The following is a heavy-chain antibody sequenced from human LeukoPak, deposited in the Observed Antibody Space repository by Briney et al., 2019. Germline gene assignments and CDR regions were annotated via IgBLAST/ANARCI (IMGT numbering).Heavy chain of an antibody. CDR1: GGSISSGDYY. D-gene: IGHD6-6*01. Sequence: PSETLSLTGTVSGGSISSGDYYWSWIRQPPGKGLEYIGYIYYSGSTYYHPSLKSRVTISEDTSKNQFSLQLNSVTPEDTAVYYCARSSARQDWYFDLWGRGTLVTVSS. V-gene: IGHV4-30-4*08. J-gene: IGHJ2*01. CDR3: ARSSARQDWYFDL. CDR2: IYYSGST.